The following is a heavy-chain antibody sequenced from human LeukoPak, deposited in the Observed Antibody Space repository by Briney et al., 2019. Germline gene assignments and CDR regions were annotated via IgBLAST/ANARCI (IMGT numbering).Heavy chain of an antibody. J-gene: IGHJ4*02. CDR2: INAGNGNT. Sequence: ASVKVSCKASGYTFTSYAMHWVRQAPGQRLEWMGWINAGNGNTKYSQKFQGRVTITRDTSASTAYMELRSLRSDDTAVYYCARDRYYDILTGIDYWGQGTLVTVSS. CDR3: ARDRYYDILTGIDY. V-gene: IGHV1-3*01. CDR1: GYTFTSYA. D-gene: IGHD3-9*01.